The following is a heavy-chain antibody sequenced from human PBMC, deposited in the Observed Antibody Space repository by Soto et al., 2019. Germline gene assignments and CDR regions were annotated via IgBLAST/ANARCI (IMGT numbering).Heavy chain of an antibody. CDR3: AKDLNFGTSDPYSLADY. Sequence: GGSLRLSCAASGFTFSSYGMHWVRQAPGKGLEWVAVISYDGSNKYYADSVKGRFTTSRDNSKNTLYLQMNSLRAEDTAVYHCAKDLNFGTSDPYSLADYWGQGTLVTVSS. V-gene: IGHV3-30*18. D-gene: IGHD2-21*02. J-gene: IGHJ4*02. CDR2: ISYDGSNK. CDR1: GFTFSSYG.